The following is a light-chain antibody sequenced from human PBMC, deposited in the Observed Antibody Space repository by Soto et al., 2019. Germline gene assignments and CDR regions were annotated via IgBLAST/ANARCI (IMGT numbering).Light chain of an antibody. J-gene: IGLJ1*01. CDR1: ISDVGSYNL. CDR3: CSYARSTTFYV. V-gene: IGLV2-23*02. CDR2: EVS. Sequence: QAVVTQPASVSGSPGQSVTISCTGTISDVGSYNLVSWYQQHPNKAPKLLIFEVSRRPSGVSNRFSGSKSGNTASLTISGLQAEDEADYYCCSYARSTTFYVFGTGTKVTVL.